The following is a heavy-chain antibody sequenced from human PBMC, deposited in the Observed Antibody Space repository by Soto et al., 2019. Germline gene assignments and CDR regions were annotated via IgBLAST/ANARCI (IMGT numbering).Heavy chain of an antibody. CDR3: ARTAAAGKYYYGVDV. J-gene: IGHJ6*02. V-gene: IGHV5-51*01. CDR2: IYPGDSDT. Sequence: PGESLKISCKGSGYSFTSYWIGWVRQMPGKGLEWMGIIYPGDSDTRYSPSFQGRVTISADKSISTAYLQWSSLKASDTAFYYCARTAAAGKYYYGVDVWGQGTTVTVSS. D-gene: IGHD6-13*01. CDR1: GYSFTSYW.